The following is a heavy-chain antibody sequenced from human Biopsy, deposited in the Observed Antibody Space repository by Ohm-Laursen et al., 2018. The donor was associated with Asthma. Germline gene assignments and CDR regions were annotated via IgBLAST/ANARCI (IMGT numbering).Heavy chain of an antibody. CDR2: IYYSGST. Sequence: TLSLTCTVSYGSITSGGYYRPWIRQHPGKGLEWIGFIYYSGSTYYNPSLKSRVSISIDTSKNQFSLKLSSVTAADTAVYYCARAQDYYDSRGYYRSFDYWGQGTLVTVSS. CDR1: YGSITSGGYY. J-gene: IGHJ4*02. D-gene: IGHD3-22*01. CDR3: ARAQDYYDSRGYYRSFDY. V-gene: IGHV4-31*03.